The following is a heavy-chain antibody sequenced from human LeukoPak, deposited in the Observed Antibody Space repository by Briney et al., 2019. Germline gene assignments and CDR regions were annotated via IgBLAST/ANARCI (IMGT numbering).Heavy chain of an antibody. CDR3: ARDRTAVAIYGMDV. D-gene: IGHD6-19*01. J-gene: IGHJ6*02. Sequence: PGGSLRLSCAASGFTFSSYAMHWVRQAPGKGLEWVAVISYDGSNKYYADSVKGRFTISRDNSKNTLYLQMNSLRAEDTAVYYCARDRTAVAIYGMDVWCQGTTVTVSS. V-gene: IGHV3-30-3*01. CDR1: GFTFSSYA. CDR2: ISYDGSNK.